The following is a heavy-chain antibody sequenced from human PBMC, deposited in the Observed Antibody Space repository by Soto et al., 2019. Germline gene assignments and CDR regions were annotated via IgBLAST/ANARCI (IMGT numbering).Heavy chain of an antibody. J-gene: IGHJ4*02. CDR1: GFIFSAYW. CDR2: LNGDGTTA. V-gene: IGHV3-74*01. Sequence: EVQLVESGGDLVQPGGSLTLSCTASGFIFSAYWMHWVRQSPGKGLAWFARLNGDGTTAAYADTVKGRVTISRDNAKNILYLHLNSLGVEDTAIYYCARANKREVLNIWGQGTRVTVSS. CDR3: ARANKREVLNI. D-gene: IGHD1-26*01.